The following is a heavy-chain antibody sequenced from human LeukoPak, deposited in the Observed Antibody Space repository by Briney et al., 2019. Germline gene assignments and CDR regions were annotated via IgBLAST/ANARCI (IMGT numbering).Heavy chain of an antibody. V-gene: IGHV1-69*13. Sequence: ASVKVSCKASGGTFSSYAISWVRQAPGQGLEWMGGIIPLFGAADYIQKFQGRVTITADESTNTAYMELSSLRFEDTAVYHCARGTKEDCSSSSCDWGDAFAIWGQGTMVTVSS. CDR1: GGTFSSYA. CDR3: ARGTKEDCSSSSCDWGDAFAI. CDR2: IIPLFGAA. J-gene: IGHJ3*02. D-gene: IGHD2-2*01.